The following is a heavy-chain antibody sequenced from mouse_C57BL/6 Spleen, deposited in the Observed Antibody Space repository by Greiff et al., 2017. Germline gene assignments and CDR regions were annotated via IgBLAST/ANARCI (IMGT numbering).Heavy chain of an antibody. J-gene: IGHJ3*01. Sequence: VQLQQSGAELMKPGASVKLSCKATGYTFTGYWIEWVKQRPGHGLEWIGDILPGSGSTNYNEKFKGKATLTADTSSNTAYMQLSSLTTEDSAIYYCARNWDGAYWGQGTLVTVSA. D-gene: IGHD4-1*01. CDR3: ARNWDGAY. CDR2: ILPGSGST. CDR1: GYTFTGYW. V-gene: IGHV1-9*01.